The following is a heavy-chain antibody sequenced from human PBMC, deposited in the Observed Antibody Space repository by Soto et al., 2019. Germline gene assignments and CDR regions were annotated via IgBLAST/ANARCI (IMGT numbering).Heavy chain of an antibody. CDR1: GGSISSGGYS. CDR3: ARVPSP. Sequence: ASETLSLTCAVSGGSISSGGYSWSWFRQPPGKGLEWIGYIYHNRNTYYNPSLKSRVTISVDRSKNQFSLKLSSVTAADTAMYYCARVPSPWGQGTLVTVSS. V-gene: IGHV4-30-2*01. J-gene: IGHJ5*02. CDR2: IYHNRNT.